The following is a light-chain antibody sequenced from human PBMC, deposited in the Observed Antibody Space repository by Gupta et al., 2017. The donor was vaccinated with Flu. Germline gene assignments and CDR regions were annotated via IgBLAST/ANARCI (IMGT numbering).Light chain of an antibody. J-gene: IGKJ3*01. CDR3: QQYNNWPFT. Sequence: PATLSVSAGQRVTLSCRASQDVSTNFAWYQQKPGQAPRLLIFSAASRATGVPDRFSGSGSGTEFTLTISSLQSEDVGVYFCQQYNNWPFTFGHGTKVEIK. CDR2: SAA. CDR1: QDVSTN. V-gene: IGKV3-15*01.